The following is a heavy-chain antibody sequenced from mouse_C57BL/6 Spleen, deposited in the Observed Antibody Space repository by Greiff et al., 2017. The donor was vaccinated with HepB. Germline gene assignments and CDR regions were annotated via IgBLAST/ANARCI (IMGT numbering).Heavy chain of an antibody. J-gene: IGHJ3*01. Sequence: VQLKQSGPELVKPGASVKISCKASGYTFTDYYMNWVKQSHGKSLEWIGDINPNNGGTSYNQKFKGKATLTVDKSSSTAYMELRSLTSEDSAVYYCARSGSSYYWFAYWGQGTLVTVSA. CDR2: INPNNGGT. CDR3: ARSGSSYYWFAY. D-gene: IGHD1-1*01. CDR1: GYTFTDYY. V-gene: IGHV1-26*01.